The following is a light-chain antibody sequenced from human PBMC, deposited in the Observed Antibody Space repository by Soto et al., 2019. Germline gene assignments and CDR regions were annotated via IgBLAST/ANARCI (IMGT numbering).Light chain of an antibody. CDR3: QQYNNWPRT. CDR1: QSVSSN. Sequence: ELVMKQSPATLSVSPGERATLCCRASQSVSSNLAWYQQKPGQAHRLLIYGASTRATGIPARFSGSGSGTEFTLTISSLQSEDFAVYYCQQYNNWPRTFGQGTKVDIK. J-gene: IGKJ1*01. V-gene: IGKV3-15*01. CDR2: GAS.